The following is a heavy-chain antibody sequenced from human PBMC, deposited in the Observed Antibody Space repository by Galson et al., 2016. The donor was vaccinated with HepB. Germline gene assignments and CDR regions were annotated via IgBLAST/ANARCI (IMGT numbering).Heavy chain of an antibody. D-gene: IGHD2-15*01. CDR3: VTGNCSGGSCSQSDY. V-gene: IGHV2-5*02. CDR2: IYWDGDK. Sequence: PALVKPTQTLTLTCTFSGFSLSTSGVGVGWIRQPPGKALEWLALIYWDGDKRYSPSLKSRLTITKDTSKNQVFLTMTNMDPVDTATYYCVTGNCSGGSCSQSDYWGQGTLVTVSS. J-gene: IGHJ4*02. CDR1: GFSLSTSGVG.